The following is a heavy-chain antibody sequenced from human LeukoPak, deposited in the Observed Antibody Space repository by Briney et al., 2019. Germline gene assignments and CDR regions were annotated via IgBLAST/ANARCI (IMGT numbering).Heavy chain of an antibody. CDR3: ASPYPREYCSTSSCYFNY. Sequence: GESLKISCRASGYTFSKYWIGWVRQMPGKGLEWMGLTFPGDSDTRYSPSFQGQVTISADKSISTAYLQWSSLKASDTAMYYCASPYPREYCSTSSCYFNYWGQGTLVTVSS. V-gene: IGHV5-51*01. D-gene: IGHD2-2*01. J-gene: IGHJ4*02. CDR1: GYTFSKYW. CDR2: TFPGDSDT.